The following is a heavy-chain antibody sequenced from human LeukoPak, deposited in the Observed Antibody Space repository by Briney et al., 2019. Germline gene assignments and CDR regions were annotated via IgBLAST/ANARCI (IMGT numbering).Heavy chain of an antibody. J-gene: IGHJ3*02. Sequence: SETLSLTCTVSGGSISTNYWSWIRQPPGKGLEWIGYIYYSGSTNYNPSLKSRVTISVDTSKNQFSLKLRSVTAADTAIYYCARQGYDILTGYIDAFDIWGQGTMVTVSS. CDR3: ARQGYDILTGYIDAFDI. CDR1: GGSISTNY. V-gene: IGHV4-59*08. CDR2: IYYSGST. D-gene: IGHD3-9*01.